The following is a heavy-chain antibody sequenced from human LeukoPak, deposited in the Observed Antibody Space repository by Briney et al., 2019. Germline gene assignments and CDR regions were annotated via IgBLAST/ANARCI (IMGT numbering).Heavy chain of an antibody. J-gene: IGHJ4*02. V-gene: IGHV1-2*02. CDR1: GYTFTGYY. Sequence: ASVKLSCKASGYTFTGYYMHWVRQAPGQGLEWMGWINPNSGGTNYAQKFQGRVTMARDTSISTAYMELSRLRSDDTAVYYCAPSDSGYDSSGYYLYWGQGTLVTVSS. CDR3: APSDSGYDSSGYYLY. CDR2: INPNSGGT. D-gene: IGHD3-22*01.